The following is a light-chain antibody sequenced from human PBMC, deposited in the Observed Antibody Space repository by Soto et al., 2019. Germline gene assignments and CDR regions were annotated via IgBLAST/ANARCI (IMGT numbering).Light chain of an antibody. CDR2: DTS. CDR1: QSVRSF. CDR3: QQRSSLPPALS. V-gene: IGKV3-11*01. Sequence: EIVWTQSPATLSLSPGERATLSCRASQSVRSFLAWYQQKPGQAPRLIIYDTSIRATGVPGRFSGSGSETVFTITISLMEPEDFAVYYCQQRSSLPPALSFGGVTKVE. J-gene: IGKJ4*01.